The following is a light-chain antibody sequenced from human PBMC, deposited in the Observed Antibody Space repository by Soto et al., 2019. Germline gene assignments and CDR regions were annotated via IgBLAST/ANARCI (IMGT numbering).Light chain of an antibody. J-gene: IGLJ1*01. CDR3: AAWDDSLNAYV. CDR2: SDK. Sequence: QSVLTQPPSASGTPGQRVTISCSGSNSNIGSYTVNWYQQLPGTAPRFLIYSDKQRPPGVPERFSGSKSGTSASLAIGGLQSEDEADYYCAAWDDSLNAYVFGTGTKVTVL. V-gene: IGLV1-44*01. CDR1: NSNIGSYT.